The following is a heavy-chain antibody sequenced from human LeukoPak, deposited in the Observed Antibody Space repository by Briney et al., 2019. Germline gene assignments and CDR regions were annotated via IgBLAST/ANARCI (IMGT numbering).Heavy chain of an antibody. CDR3: ARVRVGSTTELDY. V-gene: IGHV1-2*02. D-gene: IGHD1-26*01. Sequence: ASVKVSCKASGYTFTSYDINWVRQATGQGLEWMGWINPNSGGTNYAQKFQGRVTMTRDTSISTAYMELSRLRSDDTAVYYCARVRVGSTTELDYWGQGTLVTVSS. CDR1: GYTFTSYD. J-gene: IGHJ4*02. CDR2: INPNSGGT.